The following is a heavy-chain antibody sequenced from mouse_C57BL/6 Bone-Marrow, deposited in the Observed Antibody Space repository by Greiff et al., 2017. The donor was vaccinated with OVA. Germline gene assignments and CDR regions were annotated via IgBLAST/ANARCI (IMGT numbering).Heavy chain of an antibody. CDR3: TRGTAWFAY. CDR2: IDPETGGT. CDR1: GYTFTDYE. J-gene: IGHJ3*01. V-gene: IGHV1-15*01. D-gene: IGHD2-14*01. Sequence: QVQLQQSGAELVRPGASVTLSCKASGYTFTDYEMHWVKQTPVHGLEWIGAIDPETGGTAYNQKFKGTAILTADKSSSTAYMELRSLTSEDSAVYYCTRGTAWFAYWGQGTLVTVSA.